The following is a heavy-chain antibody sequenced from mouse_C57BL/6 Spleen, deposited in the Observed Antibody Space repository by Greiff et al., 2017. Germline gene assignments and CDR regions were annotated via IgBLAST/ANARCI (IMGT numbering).Heavy chain of an antibody. V-gene: IGHV1-53*01. D-gene: IGHD2-4*01. CDR1: GYTFTSYW. J-gene: IGHJ3*01. CDR2: INPSNGGT. Sequence: VKLMESGPELVKPGASVKLSCKASGYTFTSYWMHWVKQRPGQGLEWIGNINPSNGGTNYNEKFKSKATLTVDKSSSTAYMQLSSLTSEDSAVYYCARPLDYDDDRRFAYWGQGTLVTVSA. CDR3: ARPLDYDDDRRFAY.